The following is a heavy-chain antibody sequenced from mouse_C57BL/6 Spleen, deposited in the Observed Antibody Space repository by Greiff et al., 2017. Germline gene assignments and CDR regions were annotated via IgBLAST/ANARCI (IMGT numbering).Heavy chain of an antibody. Sequence: VQLQQSGPELVKPGDSVKISCKASGYSFTGYFMNWVMQSHGKSLEWIGRINPYNGDTFYNQKFKGKATLTVDKSSSTAHMELRSLTSEDSAVYYCARDYYGSSYWFAYWGQGTLVTVSA. CDR2: INPYNGDT. CDR3: ARDYYGSSYWFAY. V-gene: IGHV1-20*01. J-gene: IGHJ3*01. D-gene: IGHD1-1*01. CDR1: GYSFTGYF.